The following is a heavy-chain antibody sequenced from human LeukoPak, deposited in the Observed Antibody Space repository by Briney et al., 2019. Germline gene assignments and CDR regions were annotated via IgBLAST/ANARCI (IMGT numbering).Heavy chain of an antibody. Sequence: ASVKVSCKTSGGTFNNYAISWVRQAPGQGLEWMGRVVPMFGIRNYPQTFRGRVNITADKATNTVYMELRSLRAEDTAIYYCATEPSRSYSFDHLDFWGLGTPVTASS. D-gene: IGHD5-12*01. V-gene: IGHV1-69*04. CDR2: VVPMFGIR. CDR3: ATEPSRSYSFDHLDF. J-gene: IGHJ4*02. CDR1: GGTFNNYA.